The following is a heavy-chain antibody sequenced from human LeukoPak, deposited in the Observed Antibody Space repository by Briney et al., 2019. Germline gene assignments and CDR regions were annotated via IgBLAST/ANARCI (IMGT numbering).Heavy chain of an antibody. CDR2: IYSGGST. D-gene: IGHD3-22*01. Sequence: GGSLRLSCAASGFTVSSNYMSWVRQAPGKGLYWVSVIYSGGSTSYADSVKGRFTISRDTSRNTLYLQTNSLRAEDTAVYYCARIYFDSSAIDYWGQGTLVTVSS. CDR3: ARIYFDSSAIDY. J-gene: IGHJ4*02. V-gene: IGHV3-53*01. CDR1: GFTVSSNY.